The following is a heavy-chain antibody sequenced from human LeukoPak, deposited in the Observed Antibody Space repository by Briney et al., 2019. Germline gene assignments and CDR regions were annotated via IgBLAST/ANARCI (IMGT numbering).Heavy chain of an antibody. CDR1: GFTLSTYA. J-gene: IGHJ4*02. D-gene: IGHD3-22*01. V-gene: IGHV3-30*04. CDR2: ISYDGSNK. Sequence: PGGSLRLSCAASGFTLSTYAMSWVRQTPGKGLEWVAVISYDGSNKYYADSVKGRFTISRDNSKNTLYLQMNSLRAEDTAVYYCAKASDSSGYYYAGAWDFDYWGQGTLVTVSS. CDR3: AKASDSSGYYYAGAWDFDY.